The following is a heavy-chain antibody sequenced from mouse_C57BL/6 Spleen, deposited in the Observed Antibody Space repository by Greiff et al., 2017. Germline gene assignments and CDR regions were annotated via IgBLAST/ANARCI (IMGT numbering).Heavy chain of an antibody. CDR1: GYAFSSYW. Sequence: VQLQQSGAELVKPGASVTISCKASGYAFSSYWMNWVKQRPGKGLEWIGQIYPGDGDTNYNGKFKGKATLTADQSSSTAYMQLSSLTSEDSAVYFGARSSPIYYDYSYYLDYWGQGTTLTVSS. CDR3: ARSSPIYYDYSYYLDY. V-gene: IGHV1-80*01. D-gene: IGHD2-4*01. J-gene: IGHJ2*01. CDR2: IYPGDGDT.